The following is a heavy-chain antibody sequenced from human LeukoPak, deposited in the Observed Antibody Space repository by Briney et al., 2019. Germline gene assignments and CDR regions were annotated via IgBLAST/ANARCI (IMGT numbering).Heavy chain of an antibody. V-gene: IGHV3-21*01. D-gene: IGHD4-17*01. CDR2: ISSDSSYI. J-gene: IGHJ4*02. Sequence: GGSLRLSCAASGFTISRYWMHWVRQAPGKGLEWVSSISSDSSYIYYADAVHGRFTVSRDNAKYSLYLQMNSLRAEDTAVYYCVRGSYGAYDYWGQGSLVTVSS. CDR1: GFTISRYW. CDR3: VRGSYGAYDY.